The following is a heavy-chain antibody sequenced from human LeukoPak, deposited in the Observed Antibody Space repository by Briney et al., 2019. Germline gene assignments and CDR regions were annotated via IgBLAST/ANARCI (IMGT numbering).Heavy chain of an antibody. CDR1: RFTFSSYG. D-gene: IGHD4-17*01. CDR3: ARDSRDGDYYFDY. J-gene: IGHJ4*02. CDR2: IWYDGSNK. Sequence: PGGSLRLSCAASRFTFSSYGMHGVRQAPGKGLEWVAVIWYDGSNKYYADSVKGRFTISRDNSKNTLYLQMNSLSAEDTAVYYCARDSRDGDYYFDYWGQGTLVTVSS. V-gene: IGHV3-33*01.